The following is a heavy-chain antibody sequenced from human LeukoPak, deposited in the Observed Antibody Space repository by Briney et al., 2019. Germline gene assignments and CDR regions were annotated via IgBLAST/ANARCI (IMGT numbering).Heavy chain of an antibody. J-gene: IGHJ4*02. CDR3: ARGVDYYGV. D-gene: IGHD3-10*01. CDR1: GAFISTSNW. CDR2: IYHSGST. V-gene: IGHV4-4*02. Sequence: SGTLSLTCAVSGAFISTSNWWSWVRQPPGKGLEWIGEIYHSGSTNYNPSLKSRVTISVDTSKNQFSLKLSSVTAADTAVYYCARGVDYYGVWGQGTLVTVSS.